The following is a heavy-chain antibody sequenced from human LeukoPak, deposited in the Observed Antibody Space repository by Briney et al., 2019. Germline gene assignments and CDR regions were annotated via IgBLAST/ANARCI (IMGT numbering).Heavy chain of an antibody. J-gene: IGHJ4*02. Sequence: SETLSLTCAVYGGSFSGYYWSWIRQPPGKGPEWIGEINHSGSTNYNPSLKSRVTISVDTSKNQFSLKLSSVTAADTAVYYCARGEYYDSSGYYWFDYWGQGTLVTVSS. D-gene: IGHD3-22*01. CDR2: INHSGST. CDR3: ARGEYYDSSGYYWFDY. V-gene: IGHV4-34*01. CDR1: GGSFSGYY.